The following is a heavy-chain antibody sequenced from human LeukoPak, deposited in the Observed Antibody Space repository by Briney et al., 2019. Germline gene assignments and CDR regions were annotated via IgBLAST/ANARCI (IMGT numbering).Heavy chain of an antibody. Sequence: GASVKVSCKASGGTFSSYAISWVRQAPGQGLEWMGGIIPIFGTANYAQKFQDRVTITADESTSTAYMELSSLRSEDTAVYYCARAPIPPRYSSSWSVRDYYYYGMDVWGQGTTVTVSS. D-gene: IGHD6-13*01. CDR1: GGTFSSYA. CDR3: ARAPIPPRYSSSWSVRDYYYYGMDV. CDR2: IIPIFGTA. J-gene: IGHJ6*02. V-gene: IGHV1-69*13.